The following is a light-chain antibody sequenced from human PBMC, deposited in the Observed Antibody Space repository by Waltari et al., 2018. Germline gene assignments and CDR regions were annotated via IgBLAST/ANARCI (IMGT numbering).Light chain of an antibody. CDR2: DAS. CDR1: QSVSSN. J-gene: IGKJ5*01. CDR3: QQYNRWPPIT. Sequence: EIVMTQSPATLSVSPGETATLSCRASQSVSSNVAWYQKKPGQAPRLLIYDASTRAPSIPVRFRGSGSGTEFTLTISSLQSEDFAVYYCQQYNRWPPITFGHGTRLEI. V-gene: IGKV3-15*01.